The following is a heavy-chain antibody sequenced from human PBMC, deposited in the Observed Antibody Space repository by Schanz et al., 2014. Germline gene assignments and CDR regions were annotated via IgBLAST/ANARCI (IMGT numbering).Heavy chain of an antibody. D-gene: IGHD3-22*01. V-gene: IGHV1-69*04. CDR3: ARSNYYDNSDYYNSFDY. CDR1: GGTFSSFG. CDR2: IIPILGIA. J-gene: IGHJ4*02. Sequence: QVQLVQSGAEVKKPGSSVKVSCKASGGTFSSFGINWVRQAPGQGLEWMGRIIPILGIANYAQKFQGRVTNTADKSTSTAYMDLSSLRPEDTAVYYCARSNYYDNSDYYNSFDYWGQGTLXTVSS.